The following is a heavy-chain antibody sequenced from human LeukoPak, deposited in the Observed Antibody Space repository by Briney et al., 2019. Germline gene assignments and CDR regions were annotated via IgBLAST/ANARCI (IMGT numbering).Heavy chain of an antibody. Sequence: SETLSLTCTVSGGSISSSSYYWDWIRQPPGKGLEWIGNVYYGGNTFYNLSLESRVTISVDMSKNQFSLKLTSLTAADTAVYYCARQRADYFYHYLDVWGKGTSVTVSS. CDR3: ARQRADYFYHYLDV. CDR2: VYYGGNT. V-gene: IGHV4-39*01. CDR1: GGSISSSSYY. J-gene: IGHJ6*03.